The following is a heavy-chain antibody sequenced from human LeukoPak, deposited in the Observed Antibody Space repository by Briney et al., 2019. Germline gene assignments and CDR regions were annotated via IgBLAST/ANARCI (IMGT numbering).Heavy chain of an antibody. D-gene: IGHD3-22*01. Sequence: PGGSLRLSCAASGFTFSNYWMTWVGQAPGKGLEWVANIKQDGSERYYVDSVRGRFTISRDNAKNSVYLQLNSLRVDDTGVYYCVRAPTEIGGYYPEYFRHWGQGTLVTVSS. CDR1: GFTFSNYW. V-gene: IGHV3-7*01. CDR2: IKQDGSER. CDR3: VRAPTEIGGYYPEYFRH. J-gene: IGHJ1*01.